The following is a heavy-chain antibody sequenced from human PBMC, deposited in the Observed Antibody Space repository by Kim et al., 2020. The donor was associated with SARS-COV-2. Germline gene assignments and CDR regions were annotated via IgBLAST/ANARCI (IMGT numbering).Heavy chain of an antibody. D-gene: IGHD7-27*01. CDR3: ARDPGDWYFDL. J-gene: IGHJ2*01. Sequence: TNSNPSLKSRVTISVDTSKNQFSLKLSSVTAADTAVYYCARDPGDWYFDLWGRGTLVTVSS. CDR2: T. V-gene: IGHV4-59*01.